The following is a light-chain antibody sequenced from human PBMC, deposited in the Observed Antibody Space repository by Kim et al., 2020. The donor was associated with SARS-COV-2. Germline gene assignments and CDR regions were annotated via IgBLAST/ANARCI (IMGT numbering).Light chain of an antibody. Sequence: DIVMTQSPDSLAVSLGERATINCKSSQSVLYSSNNNNYLSWYQQKSGQPPKLLIHWASTRESGVPDRFSGSGSGTDFTLTISSLQAEDVAIYYCQQSFGTPFTFGPGTRVDIK. CDR1: QSVLYSSNNNNY. CDR3: QQSFGTPFT. J-gene: IGKJ3*01. CDR2: WAS. V-gene: IGKV4-1*01.